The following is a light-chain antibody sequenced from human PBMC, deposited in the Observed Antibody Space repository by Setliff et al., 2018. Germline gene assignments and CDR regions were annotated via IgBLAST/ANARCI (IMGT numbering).Light chain of an antibody. CDR1: SSDVGGYNY. CDR2: DVS. J-gene: IGLJ1*01. CDR3: SSYTSSSTPYV. V-gene: IGLV2-14*01. Sequence: QSALPQPASVSGSPGQSITISCTGTSSDVGGYNYVSWYQQHPGKAPKPMIYDVSKRPSGVSNRFSGSKSGNTASLTISGLQAEDEADYYCSSYTSSSTPYVFGTGTKVTVL.